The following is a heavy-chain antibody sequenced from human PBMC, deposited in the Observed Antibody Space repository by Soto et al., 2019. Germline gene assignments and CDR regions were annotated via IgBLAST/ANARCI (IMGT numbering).Heavy chain of an antibody. CDR1: GFTFSSYG. CDR3: ARDRMVVPAAITDAVDI. CDR2: IWYDGSNK. V-gene: IGHV3-33*01. J-gene: IGHJ3*02. Sequence: GGSLRLSCAASGFTFSSYGMHWVRQAPGKGLEWVAVIWYDGSNKYYADSVKGRFTISRDNSKNTLYLQMNSLRAEGTAVYYCARDRMVVPAAITDAVDIWGQGTMVTVSS. D-gene: IGHD2-2*01.